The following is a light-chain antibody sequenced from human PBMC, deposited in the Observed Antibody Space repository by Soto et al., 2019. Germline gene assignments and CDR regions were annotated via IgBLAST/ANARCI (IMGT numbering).Light chain of an antibody. CDR2: ATS. Sequence: DIQMTQSPSSLSASVGDRVTITCRASQAIRNDLGWYQQKPAKAPKRLIYATSSLQSGVPSRFSGSGSGTEFTLTISSLQPEDSATYYCLQHNTYPRTVGQGTKVDSK. J-gene: IGKJ1*01. CDR3: LQHNTYPRT. CDR1: QAIRND. V-gene: IGKV1-17*01.